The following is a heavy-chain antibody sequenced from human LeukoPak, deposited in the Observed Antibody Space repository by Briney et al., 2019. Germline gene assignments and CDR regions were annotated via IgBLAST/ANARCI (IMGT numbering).Heavy chain of an antibody. CDR1: GFTFSSYA. CDR3: AKRGIAVAGTGKYYFDY. Sequence: GGSLRLSCAASGFTFSSYAMSWVRQAPGKGLEWVSAISGSGGSTYYADSVKGRFTISRDNSKNTLYLQMNSLRAEDTAVYYCAKRGIAVAGTGKYYFDYWGQGTLVTVSS. V-gene: IGHV3-23*01. CDR2: ISGSGGST. J-gene: IGHJ4*02. D-gene: IGHD6-19*01.